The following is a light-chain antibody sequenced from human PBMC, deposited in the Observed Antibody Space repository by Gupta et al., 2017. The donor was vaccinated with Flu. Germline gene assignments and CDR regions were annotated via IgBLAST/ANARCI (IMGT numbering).Light chain of an antibody. J-gene: IGKJ2*01. V-gene: IGKV1-5*03. CDR2: KTS. Sequence: DIQMTQFPSTLSASVGDRVTITCRASQSITGRLAWYQQKPGKAPKLLISKTSNSESGVPLRFSGSGSGAEFTLTISSLQPDDFATYYCQRSHTFGQGTKLEIK. CDR1: QSITGR. CDR3: QRSHT.